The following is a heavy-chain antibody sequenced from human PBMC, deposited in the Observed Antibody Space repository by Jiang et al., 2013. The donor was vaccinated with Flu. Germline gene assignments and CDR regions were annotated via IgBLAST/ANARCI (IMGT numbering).Heavy chain of an antibody. J-gene: IGHJ4*02. Sequence: KPTQTLTLTCTFSGFSLSTRGVGVGWIRQPPGKALEWLALIYWDDDKRYSPSLKSRLTITKDTSKNQVVLTMTNMDPVDTATYYCAHRPGSSTLDYWGQGPWSPSPQ. CDR2: IYWDDDK. D-gene: IGHD2-2*01. CDR3: AHRPGSSTLDY. V-gene: IGHV2-5*02. CDR1: GFSLSTRGVG.